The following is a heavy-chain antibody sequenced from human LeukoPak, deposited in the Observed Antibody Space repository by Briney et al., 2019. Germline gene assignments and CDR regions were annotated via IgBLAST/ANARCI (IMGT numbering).Heavy chain of an antibody. D-gene: IGHD3-22*01. CDR3: ARHPLTHMYYYDSSGYSY. CDR1: GGSISSSSYY. J-gene: IGHJ4*02. Sequence: PSETLSLTCTVSGGSISSSSYYWGWIRQPPGKGLEWIGSIYYSGSIYYNPSLKSRVTISVDTSKNQFSLKLSSVTAADTAVYYCARHPLTHMYYYDSSGYSYWGQGTLVTVSS. V-gene: IGHV4-39*01. CDR2: IYYSGSI.